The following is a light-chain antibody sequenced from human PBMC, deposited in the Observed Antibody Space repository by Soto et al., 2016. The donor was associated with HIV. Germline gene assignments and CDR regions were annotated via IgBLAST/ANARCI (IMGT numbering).Light chain of an antibody. CDR1: NIGSKS. J-gene: IGLJ2*01. Sequence: SYELTQPPSVSVAPGKTARTTCGGNNIGSKSVYWYQQKSGQAPVLVVHDDSHRPSGIPERFSGSNSGNTATLTISRVEAGDEADYYCQVRDSSSDHVVFGGGTKLTVL. V-gene: IGLV3-21*03. CDR3: QVRDSSSDHVV. CDR2: DDS.